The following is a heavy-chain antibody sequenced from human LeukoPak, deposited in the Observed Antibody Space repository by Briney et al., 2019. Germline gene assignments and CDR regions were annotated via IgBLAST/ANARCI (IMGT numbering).Heavy chain of an antibody. V-gene: IGHV4-59*01. D-gene: IGHD2-2*01. J-gene: IGHJ3*02. Sequence: SETLSLTCTVSGGPISSYYWSWIRQPPGKRLEWIGYTHYSGSTDKNPSLWSRVTMSVDTSKNQISLKLSSVTAADTAVYYCARRSSRGTRMYAFDIWGQGTMVTVSS. CDR2: THYSGST. CDR1: GGPISSYY. CDR3: ARRSSRGTRMYAFDI.